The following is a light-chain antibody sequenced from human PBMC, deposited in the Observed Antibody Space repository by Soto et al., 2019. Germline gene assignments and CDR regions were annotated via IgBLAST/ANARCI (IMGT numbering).Light chain of an antibody. CDR2: GVS. J-gene: IGKJ2*01. CDR3: QQYGSSPYT. CDR1: QSVSSGN. Sequence: EIVLTQSPGTLYLSPGERATLSCRASQSVSSGNLAWYPQKPGQAPRLLLFGVSNRTTGVPDRFSGSGSGTDFTLTISRLEPEDFAVYSCQQYGSSPYTFGQGTKLEI. V-gene: IGKV3-20*01.